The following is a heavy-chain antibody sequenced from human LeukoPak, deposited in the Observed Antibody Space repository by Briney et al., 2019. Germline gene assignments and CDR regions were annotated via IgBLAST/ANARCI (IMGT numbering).Heavy chain of an antibody. D-gene: IGHD1-26*01. Sequence: GSLRLSCAASGFTFGDYGMSWVCQAPGKGLQWVSGINWNGGGSGYAGSVKSGFTISRDNDKNSLYLQMNSLRAEDTAFYYCARALSGNYGAFYYYCMDVWGKGTTVTVS. V-gene: IGHV3-20*04. CDR3: ARALSGNYGAFYYYCMDV. CDR2: INWNGGGS. J-gene: IGHJ6*03. CDR1: GFTFGDYG.